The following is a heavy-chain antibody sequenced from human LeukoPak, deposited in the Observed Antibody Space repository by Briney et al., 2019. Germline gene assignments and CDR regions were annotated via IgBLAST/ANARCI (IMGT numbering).Heavy chain of an antibody. CDR1: GDSGHSVV. CDR2: TYYRSMWHY. J-gene: IGHJ6*02. Sequence: SQTLSLICAISGDSGHSVVWHWVTRSPSRGLEWLGRTYYRSMWHYDYTESVKSRTVIIPDTSKNHVSLQLNSVTPEDTSVYYCVRQYSSGWTYYYGMDVWGQGTTVTVSS. V-gene: IGHV6-1*01. CDR3: VRQYSSGWTYYYGMDV. D-gene: IGHD6-19*01.